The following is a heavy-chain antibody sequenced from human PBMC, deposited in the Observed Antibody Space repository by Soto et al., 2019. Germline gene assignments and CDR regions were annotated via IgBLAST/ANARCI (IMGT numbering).Heavy chain of an antibody. CDR1: GYTFTSYY. CDR2: INPSGGST. CDR3: ARANGRYSYGHRGDLDY. D-gene: IGHD5-18*01. Sequence: QVQLVQSGAEVKKPGASVKVSCKASGYTFTSYYMHWVRQAPGQGLEWMGIINPSGGSTSYAQKCQGRVTMTRDTSTSTVYMELSSLRSEDTAVYYCARANGRYSYGHRGDLDYWGQGTLVTVSS. J-gene: IGHJ4*02. V-gene: IGHV1-46*01.